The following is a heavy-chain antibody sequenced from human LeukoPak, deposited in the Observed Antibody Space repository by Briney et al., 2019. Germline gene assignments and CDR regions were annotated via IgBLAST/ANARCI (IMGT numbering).Heavy chain of an antibody. J-gene: IGHJ4*02. CDR3: ASVTMVRGPHFDY. Sequence: GGSLRLSCAASGFTFSSYAMSWVRQAPGKGLEWVSVMYSGGSTYYADSVEGRFTISRDNSKNTVYLQMNSLRAEDTAVYYCASVTMVRGPHFDYWGQGTLVTVSS. CDR1: GFTFSSYA. D-gene: IGHD3-10*01. V-gene: IGHV3-23*03. CDR2: MYSGGST.